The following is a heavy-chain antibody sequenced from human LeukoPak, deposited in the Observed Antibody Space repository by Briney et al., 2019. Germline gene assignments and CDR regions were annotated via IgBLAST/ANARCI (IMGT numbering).Heavy chain of an antibody. J-gene: IGHJ5*02. CDR3: ARDKVYWFDP. V-gene: IGHV4-39*07. CDR1: GGSISSSSYY. CDR2: IYYSGST. Sequence: PSETLSLTCTVSGGSISSSSYYWGWIRPPPGKGLEWIGSIYYSGSTYYNPSLKNRVTISVDTSKNQFSLKLSSVTAADTAVYYCARDKVYWFDPWGQGTLVTVSS.